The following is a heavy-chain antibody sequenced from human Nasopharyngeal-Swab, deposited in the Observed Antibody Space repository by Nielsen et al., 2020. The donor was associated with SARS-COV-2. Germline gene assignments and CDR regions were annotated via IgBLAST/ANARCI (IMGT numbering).Heavy chain of an antibody. Sequence: GESLKISCAASGFTFSSYAMSWVRQAPGKGLEWVSAISGSGGSTYYADSMKGRFTISRDNSKNTLYLQMNSLRAEDTAVYYCAKRPYSSSSRLNWFDPWGQGTLVTVSS. CDR1: GFTFSSYA. CDR3: AKRPYSSSSRLNWFDP. D-gene: IGHD6-6*01. V-gene: IGHV3-23*01. CDR2: ISGSGGST. J-gene: IGHJ5*02.